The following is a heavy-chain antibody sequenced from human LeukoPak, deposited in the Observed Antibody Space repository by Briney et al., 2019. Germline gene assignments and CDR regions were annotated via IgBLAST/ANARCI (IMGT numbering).Heavy chain of an antibody. V-gene: IGHV3-74*01. CDR1: GFTLSGRW. D-gene: IGHD3-10*01. Sequence: GGSLRLSCAASGFTLSGRWMHWVRQAPGKGLVWVSRMNNDGSNRAYADSAKGRFTISRDNAKNTVYLQMNSLRVEDTAVYYCARDEGARMVRGVIHYFDYWGQGTLVTVSS. CDR2: MNNDGSNR. J-gene: IGHJ4*02. CDR3: ARDEGARMVRGVIHYFDY.